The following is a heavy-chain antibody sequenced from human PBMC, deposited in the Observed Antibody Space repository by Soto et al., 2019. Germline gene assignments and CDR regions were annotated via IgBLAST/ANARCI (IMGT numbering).Heavy chain of an antibody. CDR2: IYYSGST. Sequence: PSETLSLTCTVSGGSVSSGSYYWSWILHPPGKGLEWIGYIYYSGSTNYNPSLKSRVTISVDTSKNQFSLKLSSVTAADTAVYYCASSPLPSCSGFGWGKGTLVTVSS. CDR1: GGSVSSGSYY. J-gene: IGHJ4*02. CDR3: ASSPLPSCSGFG. D-gene: IGHD5-18*01. V-gene: IGHV4-61*01.